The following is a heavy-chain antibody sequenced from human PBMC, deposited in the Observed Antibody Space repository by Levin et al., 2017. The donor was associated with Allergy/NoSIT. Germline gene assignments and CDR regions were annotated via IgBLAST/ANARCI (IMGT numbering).Heavy chain of an antibody. J-gene: IGHJ4*02. V-gene: IGHV3-49*04. CDR1: GFTFGDYA. Sequence: GGSLRLSCTGSGFTFGDYAMSWVRQAPGKGLEWVGFIRNKAHGGTTEYAASVKGRLTIPRDDFKSIAYLQMNSLKTEDTAVYFCARGGPPNYEYNWGSYRDGYFDYWGQGTLVTVSS. CDR2: IRNKAHGGTT. D-gene: IGHD3-16*02. CDR3: ARGGPPNYEYNWGSYRDGYFDY.